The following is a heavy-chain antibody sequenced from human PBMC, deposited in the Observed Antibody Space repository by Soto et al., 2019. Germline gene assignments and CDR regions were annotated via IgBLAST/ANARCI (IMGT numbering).Heavy chain of an antibody. CDR2: IYPDESDT. D-gene: IGHD5-12*01. CDR3: VRMGFSGGGYLSYYYYGMDI. J-gene: IGHJ6*02. V-gene: IGHV5-51*01. CDR1: GYSFTSYW. Sequence: GASLKISCKGSGYSFTSYWIGWVRQMPGKGLELMAIIYPDESDTRYSPSFQGQVTISADKSISTAYLQWSSLKASDTAMYYCVRMGFSGGGYLSYYYYGMDIWGQGTTVTVSS.